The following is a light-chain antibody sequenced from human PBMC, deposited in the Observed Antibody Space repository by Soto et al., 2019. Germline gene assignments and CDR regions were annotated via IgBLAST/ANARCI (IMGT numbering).Light chain of an antibody. CDR3: QQYYSIPPT. V-gene: IGKV4-1*01. CDR2: WAS. Sequence: DIVMTQSPDSLAVSLGKRATINCKSSQSLLYISNNKNYLTWYQHKPGQPPKLLIYWASTRESGVPDRFSGSGSATDFTLTISSLQAEDVAVYYCQQYYSIPPTFGGGTRVEIK. J-gene: IGKJ4*01. CDR1: QSLLYISNNKNY.